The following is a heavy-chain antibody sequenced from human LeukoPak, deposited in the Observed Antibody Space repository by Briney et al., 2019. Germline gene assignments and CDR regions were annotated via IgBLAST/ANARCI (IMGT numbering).Heavy chain of an antibody. D-gene: IGHD2-21*02. Sequence: GGSLRLSCAASGFTFSSYSMNWVRQAPGKGLEWVSSISSSSSYIYYADSVKGRFTISRDNAKNSLYLQMNSLRAEDTAVYYCASVSRGRSDWDHWGQGTLVTVSS. CDR2: ISSSSSYI. J-gene: IGHJ4*02. CDR1: GFTFSSYS. CDR3: ASVSRGRSDWDH. V-gene: IGHV3-21*01.